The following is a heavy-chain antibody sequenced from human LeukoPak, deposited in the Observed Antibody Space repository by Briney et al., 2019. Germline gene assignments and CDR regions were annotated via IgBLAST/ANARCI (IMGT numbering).Heavy chain of an antibody. D-gene: IGHD5-18*01. J-gene: IGHJ4*02. CDR1: GFTFTKNW. CDR3: AMGGGYSYGNFDY. V-gene: IGHV3-7*01. CDR2: IKQDGTEK. Sequence: PGGSLRLSCAASGFTFTKNWMTWVRQAPGKGLEWVANIKQDGTEKYYVDSVKGRFTISRDNAKNTLYLQMNSLRAEDTAVYYCAMGGGYSYGNFDYWGQGTLVTVSS.